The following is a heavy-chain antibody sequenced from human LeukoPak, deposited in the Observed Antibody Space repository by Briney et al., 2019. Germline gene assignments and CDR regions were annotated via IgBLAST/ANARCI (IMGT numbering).Heavy chain of an antibody. CDR3: ARGQRYGDRLYYFDY. J-gene: IGHJ4*02. CDR2: INPSGGST. D-gene: IGHD4-17*01. V-gene: IGHV1-46*01. Sequence: ASVKVSCKASGYTFTSYYMHWVRQAPGQGLEWIGIINPSGGSTSYAQKLQGRVTMTTDTSTSTAYMELRSLRSDDTAVYYCARGQRYGDRLYYFDYWGQGTLVTVSS. CDR1: GYTFTSYY.